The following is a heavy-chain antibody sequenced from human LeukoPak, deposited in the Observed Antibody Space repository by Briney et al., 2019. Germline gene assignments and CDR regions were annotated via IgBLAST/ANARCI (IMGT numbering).Heavy chain of an antibody. CDR2: ISYSGTT. Sequence: SETLSLTCTVSGGSISSSSYYWGWIRQPPGKGLVWIGSISYSGTTYSNPSLKSRVAMSLDTSKNQFSLKLSSVTAADTAVYYCARVVGATKRPYYYYMDVWGKGTTVTVSS. CDR3: ARVVGATKRPYYYYMDV. D-gene: IGHD1-26*01. V-gene: IGHV4-39*07. CDR1: GGSISSSSYY. J-gene: IGHJ6*03.